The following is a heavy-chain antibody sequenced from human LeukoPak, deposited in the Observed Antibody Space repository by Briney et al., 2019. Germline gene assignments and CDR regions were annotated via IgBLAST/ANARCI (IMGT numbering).Heavy chain of an antibody. J-gene: IGHJ4*02. CDR1: GYTFTSYG. V-gene: IGHV1-18*01. CDR2: ISAYNGNT. Sequence: GASVKVSCKASGYTFTSYGISWVRQAPGQGLEWMGWISAYNGNTNYAQKLQGRVTMTTDTSTSTAYMELRSLRPDDTAVYYCARDGITSGWYPLDYWGQGTLVTVSS. CDR3: ARDGITSGWYPLDY. D-gene: IGHD6-19*01.